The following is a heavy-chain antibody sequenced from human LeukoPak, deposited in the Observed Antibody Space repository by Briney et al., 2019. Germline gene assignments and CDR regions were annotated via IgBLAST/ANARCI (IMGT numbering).Heavy chain of an antibody. CDR3: ARDLSVVGAPG. Sequence: SETLALTCAVYGGSFSGYYWSWIRQPPGKGLEWIGEINHSGSTNYNPSLKSRVTISVDTSKNQFSLNLSSVTAADTAVYYCARDLSVVGAPGWGPGNLVTVSS. V-gene: IGHV4-34*01. CDR1: GGSFSGYY. CDR2: INHSGST. J-gene: IGHJ1*01. D-gene: IGHD2-15*01.